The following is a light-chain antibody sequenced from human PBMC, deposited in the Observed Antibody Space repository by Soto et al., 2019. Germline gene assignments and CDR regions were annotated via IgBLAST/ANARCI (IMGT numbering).Light chain of an antibody. CDR2: DAS. Sequence: EIGLTQSPATLSLSPGERATLACGASQSVSSTYLAWYQQKPGLAPRRLIYDASSSATGIPDRFGGRGSGTDFKLTISRLEPEDFVVYYGQQYGSSPFTFGQGTKLEIK. CDR3: QQYGSSPFT. V-gene: IGKV3D-20*01. CDR1: QSVSSTY. J-gene: IGKJ2*01.